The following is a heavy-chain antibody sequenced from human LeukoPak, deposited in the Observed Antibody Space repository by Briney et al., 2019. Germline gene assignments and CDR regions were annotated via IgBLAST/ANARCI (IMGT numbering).Heavy chain of an antibody. CDR1: GFTFSSYA. V-gene: IGHV3-74*01. D-gene: IGHD6-19*01. CDR2: INSDGSST. J-gene: IGHJ4*02. Sequence: GGSLRLSCAASGFTFSSYAMSWVRQAPGKGLVWVSRINSDGSSTSYADSVKGRFTISRDNAKNTLYLQMNSLRAEDTAVYYCARLLSGWNFYYFDYWGQGTLVTVSS. CDR3: ARLLSGWNFYYFDY.